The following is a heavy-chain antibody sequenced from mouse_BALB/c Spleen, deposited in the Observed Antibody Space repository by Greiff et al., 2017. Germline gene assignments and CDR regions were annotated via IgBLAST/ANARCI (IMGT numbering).Heavy chain of an antibody. J-gene: IGHJ3*01. D-gene: IGHD4-1*01. Sequence: EVQLQQSGAELVRPGALVKLSCKASGFNIKDYYMHWVKQRPEQGLEWIGWIDPENGNTIYDPKFQGKASITADTSSNTAYLQLSSLTSEDTAVYYCAILTGTGWFAYWGQGTLVTVSA. CDR1: GFNIKDYY. CDR3: AILTGTGWFAY. V-gene: IGHV14-1*02. CDR2: IDPENGNT.